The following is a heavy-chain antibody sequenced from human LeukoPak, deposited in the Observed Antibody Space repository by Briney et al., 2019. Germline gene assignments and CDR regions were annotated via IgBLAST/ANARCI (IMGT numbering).Heavy chain of an antibody. CDR1: GFTFSSYG. D-gene: IGHD3-10*01. J-gene: IGHJ4*02. CDR3: AKDGTRGIRFGKIPHYFDY. CDR2: ISGSGGST. V-gene: IGHV3-23*01. Sequence: GGSLRLSCAASGFTFSSYGMSWVRQAPGKGLEWVSAISGSGGSTYYADSVKGRFTISRDNSKNTLYLQMNSLRVDDTAVYYCAKDGTRGIRFGKIPHYFDYWGQGTLVTVSS.